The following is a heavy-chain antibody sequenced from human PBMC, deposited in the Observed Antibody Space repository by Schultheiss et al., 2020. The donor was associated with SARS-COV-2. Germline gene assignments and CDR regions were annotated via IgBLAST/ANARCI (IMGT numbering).Heavy chain of an antibody. CDR1: GGSISSSSYY. J-gene: IGHJ6*03. CDR2: IYTSGSA. V-gene: IGHV4-39*07. Sequence: SQTLSLTCTVSGGSISSSSYYWGWIRQPPGKGLEWIGSIYTSGSAYYNPSLKSRVTMSVDTSKNQFSLKLSSVTAADTAVYYCARGGGFLEWLYIPDYYYYMDVWGKGTTVTVSS. D-gene: IGHD3-3*01. CDR3: ARGGGFLEWLYIPDYYYYMDV.